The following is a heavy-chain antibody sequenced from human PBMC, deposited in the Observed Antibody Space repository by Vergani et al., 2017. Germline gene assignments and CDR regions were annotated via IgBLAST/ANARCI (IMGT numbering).Heavy chain of an antibody. Sequence: QVQLVESGGGVVQPGRSLRLSCAASGFTFSSYAMHWVRQAPGKGLEWVAVISYDGSNKYYADSVKGRFTISRDNSKNTLYLQMNSLRAEDTAVYYCAKNLVDWYFDLWGRGTLVTVSS. CDR1: GFTFSSYA. CDR3: AKNLVDWYFDL. V-gene: IGHV3-30-3*02. CDR2: ISYDGSNK. J-gene: IGHJ2*01.